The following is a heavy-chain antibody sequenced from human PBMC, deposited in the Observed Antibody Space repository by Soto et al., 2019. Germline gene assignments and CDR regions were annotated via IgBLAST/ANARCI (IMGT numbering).Heavy chain of an antibody. D-gene: IGHD3-22*01. Sequence: QVQLHESRPGLVRPSETLSLTCTVSGGSLNTFFWTWVRQPPGKGLEWIGYIFTSGSINYNPSLKSRLTISIDTSKNQFSLRLTSVTAADTAIYYCARVAPDSSNWHPLGYDAIDIWGQGTMVIVSS. CDR2: IFTSGSI. CDR1: GGSLNTFF. CDR3: ARVAPDSSNWHPLGYDAIDI. V-gene: IGHV4-4*09. J-gene: IGHJ3*02.